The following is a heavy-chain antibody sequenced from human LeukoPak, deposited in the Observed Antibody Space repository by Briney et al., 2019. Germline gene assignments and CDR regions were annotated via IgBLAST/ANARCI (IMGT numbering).Heavy chain of an antibody. CDR2: IIPIFGTA. Sequence: ASVEVSCKASGGTFSSYAISWVRQAPGQGLEWMGRIIPIFGTANYAQKFQGRVTITTDESTSTAYMELSSLRSEDTAVYYSAREVGGNWFDPWGQGTLVTVSS. CDR3: AREVGGNWFDP. CDR1: GGTFSSYA. V-gene: IGHV1-69*05. J-gene: IGHJ5*02. D-gene: IGHD2-15*01.